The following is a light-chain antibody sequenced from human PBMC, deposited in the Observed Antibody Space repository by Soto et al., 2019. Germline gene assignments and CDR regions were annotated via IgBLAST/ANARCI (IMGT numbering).Light chain of an antibody. V-gene: IGLV2-14*01. CDR2: EVS. CDR3: SSYTSTSTYV. J-gene: IGLJ1*01. CDR1: SSDVGGYDF. Sequence: SVLTQPASVSGSPGQSIPISCTGTSSDVGGYDFVSWYQHHPGKAPKLIIYEVSHRPSGVSNRFSGSKSGNTASLTISGLQAEDGADYYCSSYTSTSTYVFGTGTKVTVL.